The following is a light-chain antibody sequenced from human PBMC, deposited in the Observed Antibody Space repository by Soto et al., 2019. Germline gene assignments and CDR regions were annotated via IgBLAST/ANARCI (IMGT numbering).Light chain of an antibody. V-gene: IGKV3-20*01. CDR3: QQYDSSPLT. Sequence: EVVLTQSPGTLSLSPGERATLSCRASRTVNRSYLAWYQQKPGQAPSLLIYGASSRATGIPDRFSGSESGTDFTLTISRLEPEDFAVYYCQQYDSSPLTFGGGTKVE. CDR2: GAS. J-gene: IGKJ4*01. CDR1: RTVNRSY.